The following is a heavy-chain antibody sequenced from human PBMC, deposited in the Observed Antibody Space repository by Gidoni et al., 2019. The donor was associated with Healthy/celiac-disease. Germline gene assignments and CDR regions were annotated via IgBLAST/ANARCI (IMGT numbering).Heavy chain of an antibody. CDR2: SYTSGST. J-gene: IGHJ3*02. CDR3: ARGRGVDGTFAFDI. D-gene: IGHD6-19*01. Sequence: QVQLHESGPALVKPSGTLSLPCTVSGGPISSYYWSWIRQPAGKGLEWIGRSYTSGSTNYHTTLKSRVTMSVDTAKNQFSLKLSSVTAADTDVYYCARGRGVDGTFAFDIWGQGTMVTVSS. CDR1: GGPISSYY. V-gene: IGHV4-4*07.